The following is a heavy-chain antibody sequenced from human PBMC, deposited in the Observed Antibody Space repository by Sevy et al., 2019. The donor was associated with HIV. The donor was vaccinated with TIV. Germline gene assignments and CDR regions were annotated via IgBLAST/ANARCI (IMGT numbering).Heavy chain of an antibody. CDR1: GFTFSNFG. Sequence: EGSLRLSCTASGFTFSNFGMHWVRQVPGKGLEWVTFIRYDGSDKYYAASVKGRFTISRDDSKNTLYLQMDSLRAEDTAIYYCAKDLAGPGRRYFDYWGQGNLVTVSS. J-gene: IGHJ4*02. CDR3: AKDLAGPGRRYFDY. CDR2: IRYDGSDK. V-gene: IGHV3-30*02. D-gene: IGHD6-13*01.